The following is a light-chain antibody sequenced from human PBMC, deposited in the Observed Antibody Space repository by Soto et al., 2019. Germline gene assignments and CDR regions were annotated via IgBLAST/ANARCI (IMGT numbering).Light chain of an antibody. CDR2: SAS. Sequence: DIQMTRSPSSLSASVGDRVTITCRASQNIAFYLNWYQQKPGRAPKLLIYSASSLQSAVPSRFSGSGSGTDFTLTINSLQPEDFATYYCQHSYSTPFAFGPGTKVDIK. CDR1: QNIAFY. J-gene: IGKJ3*01. CDR3: QHSYSTPFA. V-gene: IGKV1-39*01.